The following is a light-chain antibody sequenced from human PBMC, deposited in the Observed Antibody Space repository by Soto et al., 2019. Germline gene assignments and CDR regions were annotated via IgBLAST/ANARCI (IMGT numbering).Light chain of an antibody. CDR3: QHDGNSLTYT. Sequence: EIVLTQSPGTLSLSPGERATLSCRANQIVSSSYLAWYQQKPGQAPRLLIYGASHRAAGIPDRFSGSGSGTDFTLTISRLEPEDFALYYCQHDGNSLTYTCGQGTKLEIK. V-gene: IGKV3-20*01. CDR2: GAS. CDR1: QIVSSSY. J-gene: IGKJ2*01.